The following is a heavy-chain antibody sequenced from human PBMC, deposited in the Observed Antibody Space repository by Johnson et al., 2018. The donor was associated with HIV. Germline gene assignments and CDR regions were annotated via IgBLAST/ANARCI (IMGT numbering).Heavy chain of an antibody. Sequence: QVQLVESGGGVVQPGRSLRLACPVSGFIFTNFAMHWVRQAPGQGLEWVAVVSYDGSTEFYADSVKGRFTISRDNSKNTLFLQMNGLRPEDTAVYYCARGQGFWAFDIWGQGTMVTVSS. CDR1: GFIFTNFA. D-gene: IGHD3-3*01. CDR3: ARGQGFWAFDI. J-gene: IGHJ3*02. V-gene: IGHV3-30*04. CDR2: VSYDGSTE.